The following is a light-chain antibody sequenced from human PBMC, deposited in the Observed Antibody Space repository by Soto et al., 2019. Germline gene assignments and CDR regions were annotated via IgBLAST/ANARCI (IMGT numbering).Light chain of an antibody. V-gene: IGLV2-14*01. CDR3: RSYTSSSLWV. CDR2: DVS. J-gene: IGLJ3*02. Sequence: QSVLTQPASVSGSPGQSITISCTGTSSDVGGYNYVSWYQQHPGKAPKLMIYDVSNRPSGVSNRFSGSKSGNTASLTISGLQAEDEADYYCRSYTSSSLWVFGGGTKVTVL. CDR1: SSDVGGYNY.